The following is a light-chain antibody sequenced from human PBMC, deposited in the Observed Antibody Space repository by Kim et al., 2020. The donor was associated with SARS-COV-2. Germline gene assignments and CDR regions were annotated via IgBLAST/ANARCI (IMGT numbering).Light chain of an antibody. CDR2: GNS. CDR3: QSYDSSLSGWV. CDR1: STNIGAGDD. J-gene: IGLJ3*02. Sequence: RVTIPCPGSSTNIGAGDDVHWYQQLPVTAPKLLIYGNSNRPSGVPDRFSGSKSGTSASLAITGLQAEDEADYYCQSYDSSLSGWVFGGGTQLTVL. V-gene: IGLV1-40*01.